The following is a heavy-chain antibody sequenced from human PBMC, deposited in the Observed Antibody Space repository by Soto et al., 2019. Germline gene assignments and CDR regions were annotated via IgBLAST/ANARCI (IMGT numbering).Heavy chain of an antibody. CDR1: GFTFSSYA. J-gene: IGHJ5*01. CDR2: ISGSGGST. Sequence: EVQLLESGGGLVQPGGSLRLSCAASGFTFSSYAMSWVRQAPGKGLEWVSTISGSGGSTYYADSVKGRFTISRDNSKKPQYLRLSSLSADDRDTYNCAKLLADDGGFSYWFQSWGQGTLVTVSS. V-gene: IGHV3-23*01. D-gene: IGHD4-17*01. CDR3: AKLLADDGGFSYWFQS.